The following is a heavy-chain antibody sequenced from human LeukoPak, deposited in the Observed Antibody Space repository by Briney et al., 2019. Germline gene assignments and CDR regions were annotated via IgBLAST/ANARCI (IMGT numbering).Heavy chain of an antibody. CDR2: ISSSGSTI. Sequence: GGSLRLSCAASGFTFSDYYMSWIRQAPGKGLEWVSYISSSGSTIYYADSVKGRFTISRDNAKNSLYLQMNSLRAEDTAVYYCARADIIVVAGATPVGSAFEYWGQGTLITVS. V-gene: IGHV3-11*01. CDR1: GFTFSDYY. CDR3: ARADIIVVAGATPVGSAFEY. D-gene: IGHD2-15*01. J-gene: IGHJ4*02.